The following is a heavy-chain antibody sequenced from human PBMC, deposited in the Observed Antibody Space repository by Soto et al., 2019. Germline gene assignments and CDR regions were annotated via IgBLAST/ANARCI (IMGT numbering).Heavy chain of an antibody. CDR2: IYYSGST. D-gene: IGHD5-12*01. V-gene: IGHV4-39*01. CDR1: GGSISSSSYY. Sequence: QLQLQESGPGLVKPSETLSLTCTVSGGSISSSSYYWGWIRQPPGKGLEWIGSIYYSGSTYYNPSLKSRVTISVETSKKQFSVKLSSVTAADTAVYYCARPDRGGYDWHKPDITKGGWFDPWGQGTLVTVSS. CDR3: ARPDRGGYDWHKPDITKGGWFDP. J-gene: IGHJ5*02.